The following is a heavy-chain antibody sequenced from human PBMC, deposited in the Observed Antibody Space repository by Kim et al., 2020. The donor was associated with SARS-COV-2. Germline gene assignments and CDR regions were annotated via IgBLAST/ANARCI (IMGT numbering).Heavy chain of an antibody. J-gene: IGHJ3*02. V-gene: IGHV3-21*01. CDR3: ARYGSFNYDILTGLYAFDI. Sequence: GGSLRLSCAASGFTFSSYSMNWVRQAPGKGLEWVSSISSSSSYIYYADSVKGRFTISRDNAKNSLYLQMNSLRAEDTAVYYCARYGSFNYDILTGLYAFDIWGQGTMVTVSS. CDR2: ISSSSSYI. CDR1: GFTFSSYS. D-gene: IGHD3-9*01.